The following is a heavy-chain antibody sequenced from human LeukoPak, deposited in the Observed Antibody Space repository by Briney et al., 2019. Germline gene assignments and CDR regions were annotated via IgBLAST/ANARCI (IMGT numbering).Heavy chain of an antibody. CDR2: IYSGGST. CDR1: GFTVSSNY. CDR3: ARGYDSTNWFDP. Sequence: GGSLRLSCAASGFTVSSNYMSWVRRAPGKGLEWVSVIYSGGSTYYADSVKGRFTISRDNSKNTLYLQMNSLRAEDTAVYYCARGYDSTNWFDPWGQGTLVTVSS. J-gene: IGHJ5*02. V-gene: IGHV3-53*01. D-gene: IGHD1-1*01.